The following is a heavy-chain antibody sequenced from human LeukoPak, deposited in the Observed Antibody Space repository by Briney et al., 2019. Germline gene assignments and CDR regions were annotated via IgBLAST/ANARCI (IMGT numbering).Heavy chain of an antibody. D-gene: IGHD3-16*01. CDR2: ISYDGSNK. Sequence: TGGSLRLSCAASGFTFSSYEMNWVRQAPGKGLEWVAVISYDGSNKYYADSVKGRFTISRDNAKNSLYLQMNSLRAEDTAVYYCARDFPFTFGGVILTHWYFDLWGRGTLVTVSS. J-gene: IGHJ2*01. CDR3: ARDFPFTFGGVILTHWYFDL. V-gene: IGHV3-30*04. CDR1: GFTFSSYE.